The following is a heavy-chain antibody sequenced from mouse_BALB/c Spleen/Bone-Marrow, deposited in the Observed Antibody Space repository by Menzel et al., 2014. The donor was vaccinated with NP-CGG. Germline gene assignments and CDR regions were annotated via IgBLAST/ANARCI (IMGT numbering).Heavy chain of an antibody. CDR3: AGDNYYDYDGFAY. CDR2: INSNGGST. V-gene: IGHV5-6-3*01. D-gene: IGHD2-4*01. Sequence: EVKLMESGGGLVQPGGSLKISCAASGFTSGSYGMSWVRQTPDKRLDLVATINSNGGSTYYPDSVKGRFTISRDNAKNTLYLQMSSLKSEDTAMYYCAGDNYYDYDGFAYWGQGTLVTVSA. CDR1: GFTSGSYG. J-gene: IGHJ3*01.